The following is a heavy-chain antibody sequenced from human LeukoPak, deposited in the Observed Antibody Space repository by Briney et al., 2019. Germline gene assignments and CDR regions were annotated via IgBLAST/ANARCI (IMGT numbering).Heavy chain of an antibody. D-gene: IGHD3-22*01. V-gene: IGHV1-69*06. CDR3: ARDKNPVDYYDSSGYPNWFDP. CDR1: GGTFSSYA. CDR2: IIPIFGTA. Sequence: SVKVSCKASGGTFSSYAISWVRQAPGQGLEWMGGIIPIFGTANYAQKFQGRVTITADKSTSTAYMELSSLRSEDTAVYYCARDKNPVDYYDSSGYPNWFDPWGQGTLVTVSS. J-gene: IGHJ5*02.